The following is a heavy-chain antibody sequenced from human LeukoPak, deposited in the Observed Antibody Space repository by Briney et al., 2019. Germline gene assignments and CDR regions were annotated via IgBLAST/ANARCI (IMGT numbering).Heavy chain of an antibody. V-gene: IGHV3-13*01. CDR1: GFTFSSYD. D-gene: IGHD6-19*01. Sequence: GGSLRLSCAASGFTFSSYDMPWVRQATGKGLEWVSAIGTAGDTYYPGSVKGRFTISRENAKNSLYLQMNSLRAGDTAVYFCARGDSAIAVAGYYYYGMDVWGQGTTVTVSS. CDR2: IGTAGDT. CDR3: ARGDSAIAVAGYYYYGMDV. J-gene: IGHJ6*02.